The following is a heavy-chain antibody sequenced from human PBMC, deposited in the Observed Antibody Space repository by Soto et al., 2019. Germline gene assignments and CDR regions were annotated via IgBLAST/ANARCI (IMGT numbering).Heavy chain of an antibody. Sequence: PSETLSLTCAVSGDSISSVNWWSWVRQSPGQGLEWIGDIYHTGITNYNPSLQSRVTISVDKSKNQFSLRLSSVTSADTAVYYCARGGAPYNWFGPWGQGTLVTVSS. D-gene: IGHD3-16*01. CDR3: ARGGAPYNWFGP. V-gene: IGHV4-4*02. CDR1: GDSISSVNW. CDR2: IYHTGIT. J-gene: IGHJ5*02.